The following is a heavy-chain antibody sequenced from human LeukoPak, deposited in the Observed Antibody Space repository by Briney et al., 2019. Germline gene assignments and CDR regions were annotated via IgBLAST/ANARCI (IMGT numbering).Heavy chain of an antibody. CDR1: GFTFSSYS. CDR3: ARDLSQYYYDSSGYYFP. J-gene: IGHJ5*02. Sequence: GGSLRLSCAASGFTFSSYSMNWVRQAPGKGLEWVSSISSSSSYIYYADSVKGRFTISRDNAKNSLYLQMNSLRAEDTAVYYCARDLSQYYYDSSGYYFPWGQGTLVTVSS. D-gene: IGHD3-22*01. V-gene: IGHV3-21*01. CDR2: ISSSSSYI.